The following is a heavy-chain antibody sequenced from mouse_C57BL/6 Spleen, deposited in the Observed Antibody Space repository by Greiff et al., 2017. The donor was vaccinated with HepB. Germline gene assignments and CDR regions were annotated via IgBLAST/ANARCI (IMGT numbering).Heavy chain of an antibody. Sequence: EVQGVESGGGLVKPGGSLKLSCAASGFTFSSYAMSWVRQTPEKRLEWVATISDGGSYTYYPDNVKGRFTISRDNAKNNLYLQMSHLKSEDTAMYYCAKGGLYFDYWGQGTTLTVSS. CDR1: GFTFSSYA. D-gene: IGHD2-4*01. J-gene: IGHJ2*01. V-gene: IGHV5-4*01. CDR3: AKGGLYFDY. CDR2: ISDGGSYT.